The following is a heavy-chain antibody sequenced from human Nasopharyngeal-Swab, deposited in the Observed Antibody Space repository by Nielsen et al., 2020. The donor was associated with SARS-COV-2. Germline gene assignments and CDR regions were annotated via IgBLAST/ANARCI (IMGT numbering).Heavy chain of an antibody. Sequence: GESLKISCAASGFTFSSYAMSWVRQAPGKGLEWVSIISGSGDTTYYADSVKDRFTISRDNSKNTLYLQMNSLRAEDTAVYYCAKGCSGSYRRPLKPTRPIDYWGQGTLVTVSS. CDR3: AKGCSGSYRRPLKPTRPIDY. J-gene: IGHJ4*02. CDR1: GFTFSSYA. D-gene: IGHD1-26*01. CDR2: ISGSGDTT. V-gene: IGHV3-23*01.